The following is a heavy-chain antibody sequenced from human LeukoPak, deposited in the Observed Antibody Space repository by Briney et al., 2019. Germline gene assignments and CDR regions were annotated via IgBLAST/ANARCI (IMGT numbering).Heavy chain of an antibody. D-gene: IGHD5-12*01. CDR2: ISWNSGSI. J-gene: IGHJ4*02. Sequence: PGGSLRLSCAASGFTFDDYAMHWVRQAPGKGLEWVSGISWNSGSIGYADSVKGRFTISRDNAKNSLYLQMNSLRAEDTALYYCAKGWSGYDSGVNYWGQGTLVTVSS. CDR3: AKGWSGYDSGVNY. V-gene: IGHV3-9*01. CDR1: GFTFDDYA.